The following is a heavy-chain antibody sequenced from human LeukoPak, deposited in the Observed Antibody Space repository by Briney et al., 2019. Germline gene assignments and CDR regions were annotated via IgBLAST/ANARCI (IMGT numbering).Heavy chain of an antibody. CDR2: MTTNSGNT. J-gene: IGHJ4*02. Sequence: ASVKVSCKASGYTFTSDASNWVRQAPRQGHERMGWMTTNSGNTGYAQKFQGRVTMTRNTSISTAYMELSRLRSEDTAVYYCARDIEYSSSWEYYFDYWGQGTLVTVSS. CDR1: GYTFTSDA. CDR3: ARDIEYSSSWEYYFDY. V-gene: IGHV1-8*01. D-gene: IGHD6-13*01.